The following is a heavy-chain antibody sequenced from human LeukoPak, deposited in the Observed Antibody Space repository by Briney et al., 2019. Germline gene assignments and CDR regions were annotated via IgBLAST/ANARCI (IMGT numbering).Heavy chain of an antibody. CDR2: IDPSGGGT. V-gene: IGHV1-46*01. J-gene: IGHJ4*02. Sequence: GASMKVSCKASGYTFTSYYMHWVRQAPGQGLEWMGVIDPSGGGTNYAQKFQGRVTMTRDTSTSTVYMELSSLRSEDTAMYYCASLGSGSSRIIDFDYWGQGTLVTASS. CDR3: ASLGSGSSRIIDFDY. CDR1: GYTFTSYY. D-gene: IGHD3-10*01.